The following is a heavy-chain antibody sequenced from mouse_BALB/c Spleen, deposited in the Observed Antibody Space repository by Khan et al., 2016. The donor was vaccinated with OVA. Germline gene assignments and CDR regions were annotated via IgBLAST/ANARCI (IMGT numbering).Heavy chain of an antibody. CDR1: GFTFSSYG. D-gene: IGHD2-1*01. CDR2: ISSGGSYT. J-gene: IGHJ4*01. CDR3: ARQGKGAMDY. V-gene: IGHV5-6*01. Sequence: EVELGESGGDLVKPGGSLKLSCAASGFTFSSYGMSWVRQTQDKRLEWVATISSGGSYTYYPDSVKGRFTIFRDNAKNTLYLQMSSLKSEDTAMYYCARQGKGAMDYWGQGTSVTVPS.